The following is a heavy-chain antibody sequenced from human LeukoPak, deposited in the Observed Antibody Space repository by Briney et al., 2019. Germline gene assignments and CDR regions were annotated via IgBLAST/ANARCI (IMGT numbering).Heavy chain of an antibody. CDR3: ARDKVEGPTTFDS. D-gene: IGHD5-24*01. Sequence: GGSLRLSCAASGFIFSRYWMSWVRQAPVRGLEWVANIRPDGREIYYVDSVKGRFTISRDNANNAVYLHMKSLRLEDTAIYYCARDKVEGPTTFDSWGQGVRVTVSS. V-gene: IGHV3-7*01. CDR2: IRPDGREI. J-gene: IGHJ5*01. CDR1: GFIFSRYW.